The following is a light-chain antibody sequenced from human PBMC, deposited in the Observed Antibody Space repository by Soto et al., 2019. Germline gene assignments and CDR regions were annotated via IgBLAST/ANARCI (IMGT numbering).Light chain of an antibody. J-gene: IGKJ2*01. CDR1: QSVTSSY. V-gene: IGKV3-20*01. CDR2: GAS. CDR3: QQYSTSPQT. Sequence: EIVVTQSPGTLSLSPGERATLSCRASQSVTSSYLAWYQQKPGQAPRLLIYGASSRATGIPDRFSGSGSGTDFTLTISRLEPEDFAVYYCQQYSTSPQTFGQGTKLEIK.